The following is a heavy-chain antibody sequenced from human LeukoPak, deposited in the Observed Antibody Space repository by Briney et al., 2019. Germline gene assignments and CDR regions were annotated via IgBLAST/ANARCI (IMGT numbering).Heavy chain of an antibody. Sequence: GGSLRLSCAASGFTFSSYSMNWVRQAPGKGLEWVSSISSSSSYIYYADSVKGRFTVSRDNAKNSLYLQMNSLRAEDAAVYYCARIPVRFLDVFAAFDIWGQGTMVTVSS. CDR1: GFTFSSYS. CDR3: ARIPVRFLDVFAAFDI. J-gene: IGHJ3*02. CDR2: ISSSSSYI. D-gene: IGHD3-3*01. V-gene: IGHV3-21*01.